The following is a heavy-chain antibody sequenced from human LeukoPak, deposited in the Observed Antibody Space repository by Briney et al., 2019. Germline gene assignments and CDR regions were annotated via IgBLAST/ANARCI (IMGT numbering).Heavy chain of an antibody. CDR3: AKGMHQHLVSAYFDN. D-gene: IGHD6-13*01. CDR2: ISEGGSST. J-gene: IGHJ4*02. V-gene: IGHV3-23*01. CDR1: GFSFSSYA. Sequence: PGGSLRLSCAASGFSFSSYAMFWVRQAPGKGLQWVSGISEGGSSTYYADSVKGRVTISRDNSNNTVILQMNSLRAEDTAIYYCAKGMHQHLVSAYFDNWGQGTLVTVSS.